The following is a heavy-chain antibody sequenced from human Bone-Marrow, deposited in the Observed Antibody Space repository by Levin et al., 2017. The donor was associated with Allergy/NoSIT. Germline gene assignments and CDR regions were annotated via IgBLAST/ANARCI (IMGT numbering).Heavy chain of an antibody. CDR1: GFNFSNSS. J-gene: IGHJ6*02. D-gene: IGHD6-13*01. V-gene: IGHV3-48*02. CDR2: ISDSSSSI. CDR3: ARDCPHLSYSSTWYYYYGMDV. Sequence: SCAASGFNFSNSSMNWVRQAPGKGLEWVSYISDSSSSIFYADSVKGRFTISRDNAKNSLFLQMNSLRDEDTAVYYCARDCPHLSYSSTWYYYYGMDVWGQGTTVTVSS.